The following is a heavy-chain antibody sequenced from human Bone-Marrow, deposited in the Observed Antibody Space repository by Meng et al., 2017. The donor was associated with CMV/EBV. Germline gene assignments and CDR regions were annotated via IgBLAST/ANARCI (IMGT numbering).Heavy chain of an antibody. V-gene: IGHV1-18*01. J-gene: IGHJ4*02. CDR3: AVRFLEWGLDY. Sequence: CKASGYTFTGYGISWVRQAPGQGLEWMGWISAYNGNTNYAQKLQGRVTMTTDTSTSTAYMELRSLRSDDTAVYYCAVRFLEWGLDYWGQGTLVTVSS. CDR2: ISAYNGNT. D-gene: IGHD3-3*01. CDR1: GYTFTGYG.